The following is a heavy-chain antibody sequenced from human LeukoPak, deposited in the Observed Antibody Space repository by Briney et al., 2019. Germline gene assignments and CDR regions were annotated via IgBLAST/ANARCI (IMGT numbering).Heavy chain of an antibody. J-gene: IGHJ3*02. V-gene: IGHV3-20*04. CDR2: INWNGGST. D-gene: IGHD2-21*02. CDR1: GFTFDDYG. Sequence: GGSLRLSCAASGFTFDDYGMSWVRQAPGKGLEWVSDINWNGGSTGYAGSVKGRFTISRDNAKNSLYLQMNSLRAEDTALYYCARDRESCGGDCYSSNDAFDIWGQGTMVTVSS. CDR3: ARDRESCGGDCYSSNDAFDI.